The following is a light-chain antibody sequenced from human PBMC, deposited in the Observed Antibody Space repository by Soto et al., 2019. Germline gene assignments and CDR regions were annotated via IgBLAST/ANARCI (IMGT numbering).Light chain of an antibody. CDR3: QQYNSYL. J-gene: IGKJ1*01. CDR2: DAS. CDR1: QSISSW. V-gene: IGKV1-5*01. Sequence: DIQMTQSPSTLSASVGDRVTITCRASQSISSWLAWYQQKPGKAPKLLIYDASSLESGGPSRFSGSGSGTEFTLTISSPQPDDFATYYCQQYNSYLFGQGTKVEIK.